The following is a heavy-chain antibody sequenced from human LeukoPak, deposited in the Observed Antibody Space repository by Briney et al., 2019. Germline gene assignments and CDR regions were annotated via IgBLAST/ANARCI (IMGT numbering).Heavy chain of an antibody. CDR1: GFTFDDYA. CDR2: ISWNSGSI. CDR3: AKDIGYCGGDCYSGSDY. D-gene: IGHD2-21*02. J-gene: IGHJ4*02. V-gene: IGHV3-9*01. Sequence: PGGSLRLSCAASGFTFDDYAMHWVRQAPGKGLEWVSGISWNSGSIGYADSVKGRFTISRDNAKNSLYLQMNSLRAEDTALYYCAKDIGYCGGDCYSGSDYWGQGTLVTVSS.